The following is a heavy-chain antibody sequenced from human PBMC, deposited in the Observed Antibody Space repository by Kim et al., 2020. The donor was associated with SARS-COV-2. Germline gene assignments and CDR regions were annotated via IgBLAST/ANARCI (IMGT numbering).Heavy chain of an antibody. V-gene: IGHV4-59*12. D-gene: IGHD6-19*01. Sequence: SLKSRVTISVDTSKNQFSLKLSSVTAADTAVYYCARGPVAGNWEDDAFDIWGQGTMVTVSS. J-gene: IGHJ3*02. CDR3: ARGPVAGNWEDDAFDI.